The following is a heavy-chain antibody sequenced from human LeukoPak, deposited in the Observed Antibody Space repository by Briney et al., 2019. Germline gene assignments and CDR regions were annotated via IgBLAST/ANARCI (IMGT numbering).Heavy chain of an antibody. CDR2: MNPNSGNT. Sequence: GASVEVSCKASGYTFTSYDINWVRQATGQGLEWMGWMNPNSGNTGYAQKFQGRVTMTRNTSISTAYMELSSLRSEDTAVYYCARGLGTTVTTLSYYYYGMDVWGQGTTVTVSS. CDR3: ARGLGTTVTTLSYYYYGMDV. J-gene: IGHJ6*02. CDR1: GYTFTSYD. D-gene: IGHD4-17*01. V-gene: IGHV1-8*01.